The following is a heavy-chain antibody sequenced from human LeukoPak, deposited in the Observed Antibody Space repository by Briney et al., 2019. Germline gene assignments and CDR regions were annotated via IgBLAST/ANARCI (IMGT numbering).Heavy chain of an antibody. CDR1: GVSISSYY. CDR2: IYYSGST. CDR3: ARDSVVRGVRGYYYYGMDV. D-gene: IGHD3-10*01. Sequence: SETLSLTCTVSGVSISSYYWSWLRQPPGKGLEWLGYIYYSGSTNYNPSLKSRVTISVDTSKNQFSLKLSSVTAADTAVYYCARDSVVRGVRGYYYYGMDVWGQGTTVTVSS. J-gene: IGHJ6*02. V-gene: IGHV4-59*01.